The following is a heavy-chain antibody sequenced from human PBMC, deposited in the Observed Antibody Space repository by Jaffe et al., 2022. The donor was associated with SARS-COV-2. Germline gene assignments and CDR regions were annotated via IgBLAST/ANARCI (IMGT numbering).Heavy chain of an antibody. CDR3: ARVNEAFTVTSLDLSMNWFDP. CDR2: ISSSGSTI. J-gene: IGHJ5*02. Sequence: EVQLVESGGGLVQPGGSLRLSCAASGFTFSSYEMNWVRQAPGKGLEWVSYISSSGSTIYYADSVKGRFTISRDNAKNSLYLQMNSLRAEDTAVYYCARVNEAFTVTSLDLSMNWFDPWGQGTLVTVSS. CDR1: GFTFSSYE. V-gene: IGHV3-48*03. D-gene: IGHD4-17*01.